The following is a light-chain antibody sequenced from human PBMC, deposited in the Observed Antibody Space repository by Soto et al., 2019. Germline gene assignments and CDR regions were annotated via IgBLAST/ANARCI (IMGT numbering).Light chain of an antibody. J-gene: IGLJ2*01. V-gene: IGLV1-40*01. CDR2: VTS. CDR3: QSYDSSHVV. Sequence: QSVLTQPPSVSGAPGQRVTISCTGSSSNIGAGYDVHWYQQLPGSAPKLLIYVTSNRPSGVPDRFSGSKSGTSASLAITGLQAEDEADYYCQSYDSSHVVFGGGTKLTV. CDR1: SSNIGAGYD.